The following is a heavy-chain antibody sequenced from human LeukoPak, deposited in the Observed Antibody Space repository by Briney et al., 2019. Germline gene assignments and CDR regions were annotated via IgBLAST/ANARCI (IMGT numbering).Heavy chain of an antibody. CDR3: AGGLYSGSFDP. Sequence: GGSLRLSCAASGFSFSWYSMSWVRQAPGKGLEWVAKIKQDGSEKYYVDSVKGRFTISRDNAKNSLYLQMNSLRAEDTAVYYCAGGLYSGSFDPWGQGTLVTVSS. V-gene: IGHV3-7*02. J-gene: IGHJ5*02. CDR2: IKQDGSEK. D-gene: IGHD1-26*01. CDR1: GFSFSWYS.